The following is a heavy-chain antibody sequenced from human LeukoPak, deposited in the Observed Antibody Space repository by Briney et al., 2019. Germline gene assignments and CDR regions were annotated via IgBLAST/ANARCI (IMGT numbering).Heavy chain of an antibody. Sequence: GGSLRLSCAPSAFIFSYYWMSWVRQAPGKGLEWVANINQDGSEKRYVDSAKGRFTISRDNAENLLYLQMNNLRAEDTAVYYCASHGQAYCGGDCYFDYWGQGTLVTVSS. D-gene: IGHD2-21*02. J-gene: IGHJ4*02. CDR3: ASHGQAYCGGDCYFDY. CDR2: INQDGSEK. V-gene: IGHV3-7*03. CDR1: AFIFSYYW.